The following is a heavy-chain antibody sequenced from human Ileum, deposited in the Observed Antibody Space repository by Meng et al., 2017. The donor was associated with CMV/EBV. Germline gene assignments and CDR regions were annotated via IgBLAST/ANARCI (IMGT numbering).Heavy chain of an antibody. D-gene: IGHD6-6*01. CDR3: TRDLGTSSSGV. V-gene: IGHV4-59*01. Sequence: GQVQEAGPGPLEPSETLSLPRTVSCGFNNKYYWSWIRQPPGKGLEWIGYVYYTGRTEYNPSLKSRISISVDTSKNQFSLKLNSVTTADTAMYYCTRDLGTSSSGVWGQGTLVTVSS. CDR1: CGFNNKYY. J-gene: IGHJ4*02. CDR2: VYYTGRT.